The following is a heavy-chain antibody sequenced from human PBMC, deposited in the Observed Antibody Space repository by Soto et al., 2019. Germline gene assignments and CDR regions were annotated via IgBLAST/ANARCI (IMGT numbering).Heavy chain of an antibody. Sequence: PGGSLRLSCAASGFTFSSYSMNWVRQAPGKGLEWVSYISSSSSTIYYADSVKGRFTISRDNAKNSLYLQMNSLRAGDTAVYYFVRDMLPFIEYSSGWGEYAFDIWGKGKMVTV. CDR3: VRDMLPFIEYSSGWGEYAFDI. CDR2: ISSSSSTI. J-gene: IGHJ3*02. D-gene: IGHD6-19*01. V-gene: IGHV3-48*01. CDR1: GFTFSSYS.